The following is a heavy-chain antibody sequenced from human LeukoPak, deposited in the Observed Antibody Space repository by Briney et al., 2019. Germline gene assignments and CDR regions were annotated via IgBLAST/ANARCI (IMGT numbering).Heavy chain of an antibody. CDR1: GGSFSNYA. J-gene: IGHJ4*02. D-gene: IGHD3-22*01. CDR3: ARDRYYDSGGYFSAKDFDY. V-gene: IGHV1-69*13. Sequence: LVRVSCKASGGSFSNYAISWVRQAPGQGLQWMGGIIPIFGTPNYAQKFQGRVTITADESTSTAYMELSSLRSEDTAVYYCARDRYYDSGGYFSAKDFDYWGQGTLVTVSS. CDR2: IIPIFGTP.